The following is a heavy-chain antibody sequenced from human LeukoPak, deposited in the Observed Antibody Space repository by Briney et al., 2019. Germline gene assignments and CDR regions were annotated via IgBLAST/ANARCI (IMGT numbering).Heavy chain of an antibody. CDR1: GFTFSNYA. D-gene: IGHD4-17*01. J-gene: IGHJ4*02. CDR3: AKHYGDYRSFDY. CDR2: IATSGVTT. Sequence: GGSLRLSCAASGFTFSNYAMSWVREAPGKGLEWVSAIATSGVTTYYAGSVKGRSTISRDNSKSTLYLQMNSLRAEDTAVYYCAKHYGDYRSFDYWARGTLVTVSS. V-gene: IGHV3-23*01.